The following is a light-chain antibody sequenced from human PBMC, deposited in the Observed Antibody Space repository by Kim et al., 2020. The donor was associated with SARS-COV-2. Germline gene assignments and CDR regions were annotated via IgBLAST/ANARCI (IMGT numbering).Light chain of an antibody. J-gene: IGKJ1*01. V-gene: IGKV3D-15*01. CDR1: QGISTN. Sequence: EIVVTQSPVTLSVSPGERATLSCRASQGISTNLAWYQQKPSQAPRLLISGASTRATDIPARFSGGGSGTEFTLTISSLQSEDLALYYCQQYHNWPPTFGQGTKVDIK. CDR3: QQYHNWPPT. CDR2: GAS.